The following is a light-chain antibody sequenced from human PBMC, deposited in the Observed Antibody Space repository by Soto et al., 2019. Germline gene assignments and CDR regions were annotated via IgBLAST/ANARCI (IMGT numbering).Light chain of an antibody. CDR3: QQYAKSLT. Sequence: EIVLTQSPGTLSLSPGERATLSCRASQSVSSSYLAWYQQKPGQAPRLLIYGASSRASGIPDRFSGSGSGTDFTLTINRQEPEDFAVYHCQQYAKSLTFGGGTKVDIK. J-gene: IGKJ4*01. CDR2: GAS. V-gene: IGKV3-20*01. CDR1: QSVSSSY.